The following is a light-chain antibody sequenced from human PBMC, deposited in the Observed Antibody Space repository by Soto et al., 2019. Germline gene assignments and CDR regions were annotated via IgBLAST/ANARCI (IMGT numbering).Light chain of an antibody. CDR2: GNG. CDR1: SSNIGAGYE. J-gene: IGLJ1*01. V-gene: IGLV1-40*01. Sequence: QSVLTQPPSVSGAPGQRVTVSCTGTSSNIGAGYEVHWYHQLPGTAPKLLVSGNGNRPSGVPDRLSASKSGTSASLAITGLQAEDEGHYFCQSYDQGVTAYVFGSGTKVTVL. CDR3: QSYDQGVTAYV.